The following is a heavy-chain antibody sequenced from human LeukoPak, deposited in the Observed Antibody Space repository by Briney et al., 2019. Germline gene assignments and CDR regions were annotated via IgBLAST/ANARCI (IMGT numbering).Heavy chain of an antibody. J-gene: IGHJ4*02. D-gene: IGHD6-19*01. CDR3: AKPHTTGWYFNH. V-gene: IGHV4-59*02. CDR2: IYYSGTT. Sequence: SETLYLTCTVSGGSVTTYYWSWIRQPPGKGLEWIGYIYYSGTTNYNPPLKSRVTMSLDTSKNQFSLKLTSVTAADTAVYYCAKPHTTGWYFNHWGQGTLVTVSS. CDR1: GGSVTTYY.